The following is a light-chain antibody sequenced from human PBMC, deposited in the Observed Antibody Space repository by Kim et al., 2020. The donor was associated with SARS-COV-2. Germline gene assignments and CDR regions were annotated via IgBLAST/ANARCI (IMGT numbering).Light chain of an antibody. CDR3: QQYYTTPRT. CDR1: QSVLYSSNNKNY. J-gene: IGKJ1*01. Sequence: ATINCKSSQSVLYSSNNKNYLAWYQQKPGQPPKLLIYWASTRESGVPDRFSGSGSGTDFTLTITSLQAEDVAVYYCQQYYTTPRTFGQGTKADIK. V-gene: IGKV4-1*01. CDR2: WAS.